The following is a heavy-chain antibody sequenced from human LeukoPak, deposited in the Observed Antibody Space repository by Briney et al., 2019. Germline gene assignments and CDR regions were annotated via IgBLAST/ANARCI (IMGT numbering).Heavy chain of an antibody. CDR3: ARKTGDYYYYYGMDV. Sequence: PSETLSLTCPVSGGSLSSYYWSWLRPPPGQGLEWVGYIYYSGSTNYNPSFKGRVTISVAPSKNQSPLKLGSVPAADTAVYYCARKTGDYYYYYGMDVWGQEATVTASS. CDR2: IYYSGST. CDR1: GGSLSSYY. J-gene: IGHJ6*01. V-gene: IGHV4-59*08.